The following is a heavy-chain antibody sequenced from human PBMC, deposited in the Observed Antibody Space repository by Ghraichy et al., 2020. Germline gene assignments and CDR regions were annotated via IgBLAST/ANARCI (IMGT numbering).Heavy chain of an antibody. CDR3: ASESPIGYTNSWKIFDF. V-gene: IGHV3-7*03. D-gene: IGHD6-13*01. J-gene: IGHJ4*02. CDR1: GFSFSTYW. CDR2: INPDGSGK. Sequence: GGSLRLSCTASGFSFSTYWMSWVRQVPGKGLEWLANINPDGSGKYSVSSVRGRFTISRDNARNSLYLQMNSLRPEDTAVYYCASESPIGYTNSWKIFDFWGQGALVTVSS.